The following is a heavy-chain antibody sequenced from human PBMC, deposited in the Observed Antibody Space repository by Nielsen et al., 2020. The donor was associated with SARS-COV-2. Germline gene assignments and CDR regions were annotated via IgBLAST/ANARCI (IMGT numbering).Heavy chain of an antibody. CDR1: GFTFSTYG. CDR2: ISYDGSNK. J-gene: IGHJ4*02. V-gene: IGHV3-30*18. Sequence: SLNISCAASGFTFSTYGMHWVRQAPGKGLEWVAAISYDGSNKYYVNSVKGRFTISRDNSKNTLYLQMSSLREEDTAVYYCAKDWTAIVVVPSGGVDDWGQGTLVTVSS. D-gene: IGHD2-15*01. CDR3: AKDWTAIVVVPSGGVDD.